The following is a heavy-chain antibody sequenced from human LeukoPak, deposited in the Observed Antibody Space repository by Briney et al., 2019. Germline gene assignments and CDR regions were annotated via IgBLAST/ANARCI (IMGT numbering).Heavy chain of an antibody. V-gene: IGHV3-23*01. Sequence: GGSLRLSCAASGFTFSSYGMTWVRQAPGKGLEWVSSISDSGDITYYADSVKGRFTISRDNSKNTLSLQMKSLRAEDTAVYYCANENDYLDYWGQGTRVTVSS. CDR3: ANENDYLDY. CDR1: GFTFSSYG. CDR2: ISDSGDIT. J-gene: IGHJ4*02.